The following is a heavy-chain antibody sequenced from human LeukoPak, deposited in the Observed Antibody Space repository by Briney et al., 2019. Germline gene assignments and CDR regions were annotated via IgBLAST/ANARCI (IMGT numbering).Heavy chain of an antibody. CDR1: GYTFSSYA. D-gene: IGHD6-13*01. V-gene: IGHV3-30*04. Sequence: SCKASGYTFSSYAMHWVRQAPGKGLEWVAVISYDGSNKYYADSVKGRFTISRDNSKNTLYLQMNSLRAEDTAVYYCATVARISAAAGTRIGPCDYWGQGTLVTVSS. CDR2: ISYDGSNK. J-gene: IGHJ4*02. CDR3: ATVARISAAAGTRIGPCDY.